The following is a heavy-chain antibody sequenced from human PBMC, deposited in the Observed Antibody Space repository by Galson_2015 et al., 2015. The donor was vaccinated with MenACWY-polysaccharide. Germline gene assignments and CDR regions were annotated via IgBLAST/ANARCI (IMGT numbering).Heavy chain of an antibody. D-gene: IGHD6-19*01. CDR2: MSPNTAKT. CDR1: GYTFTSYD. Sequence: SVKVSCKASGYTFTSYDINWVRQAPGQGLEWMGWMSPNTAKTGYPQKFQGRVTMTRNTSISTAYMELSSLTSEDTAVYYCARGRRDTAVAAPAAVLLDYWGQGILVTVSS. J-gene: IGHJ4*02. CDR3: ARGRRDTAVAAPAAVLLDY. V-gene: IGHV1-8*01.